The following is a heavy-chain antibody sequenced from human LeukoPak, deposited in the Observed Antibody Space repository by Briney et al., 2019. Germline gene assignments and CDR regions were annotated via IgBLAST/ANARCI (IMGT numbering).Heavy chain of an antibody. D-gene: IGHD6-19*01. CDR3: AKVQGIAVAGTIGY. CDR2: ISYDGSNK. CDR1: GFTFSSYG. Sequence: GGSLRLSCAASGFTFSSYGMHWVRQAPGKGLEWVAVISYDGSNKYYADSVKGRFTISRDNSKNTLYLQMNSLRAEDTAVYYCAKVQGIAVAGTIGYWGQGTLVTVSS. J-gene: IGHJ4*02. V-gene: IGHV3-30*18.